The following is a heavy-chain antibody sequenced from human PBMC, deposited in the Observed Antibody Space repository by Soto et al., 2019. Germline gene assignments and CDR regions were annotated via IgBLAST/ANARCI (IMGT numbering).Heavy chain of an antibody. J-gene: IGHJ5*02. D-gene: IGHD6-19*01. CDR3: AKDSGSGWYNWLDP. CDR2: TYYRSRWYN. Sequence: SQTLSLTCAISGDSVSSNSAAWDWIRQSPSRGLEWLGRTYYRSRWYNDYAVSVKSRITVNPDTSKNQFSLHLNSMTPEDTAVYYCAKDSGSGWYNWLDPWGQGTLVTVSS. CDR1: GDSVSSNSAA. V-gene: IGHV6-1*01.